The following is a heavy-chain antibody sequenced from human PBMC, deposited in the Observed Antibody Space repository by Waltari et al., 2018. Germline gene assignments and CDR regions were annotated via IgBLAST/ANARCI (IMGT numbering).Heavy chain of an antibody. CDR1: GYTFTSYY. CDR2: INPSGGST. J-gene: IGHJ5*02. CDR3: ARVSCTNGVCPRDLDWFDP. Sequence: QVQLVQSGAEVKKPGASVKVSCKASGYTFTSYYMHWVRQAPGQGLEWMGIINPSGGSTSYAQKFQGRVTMTRDTSTSTVYMELSSLRSEDTAVYYCARVSCTNGVCPRDLDWFDPWGQGTLVTVSS. D-gene: IGHD2-8*01. V-gene: IGHV1-46*01.